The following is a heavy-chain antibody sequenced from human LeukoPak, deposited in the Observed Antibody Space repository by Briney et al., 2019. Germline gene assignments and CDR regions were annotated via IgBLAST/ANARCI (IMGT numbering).Heavy chain of an antibody. CDR3: AKGHSPYCGGDCYTTPDY. D-gene: IGHD2-21*02. V-gene: IGHV3-30*18. CDR1: GFTFSSYG. CDR2: ISYDGSNK. Sequence: GGSLRLSCAASGFTFSSYGMHWVRQAPGKGLEWVAVISYDGSNKYYADSVKGRFTISRDNSKNTLYLQMNSLRAEDTAVYYCAKGHSPYCGGDCYTTPDYWGQGTLVTASS. J-gene: IGHJ4*02.